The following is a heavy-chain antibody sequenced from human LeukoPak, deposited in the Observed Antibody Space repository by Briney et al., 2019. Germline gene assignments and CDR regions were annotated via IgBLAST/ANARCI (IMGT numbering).Heavy chain of an antibody. CDR2: IAGNGNT. V-gene: IGHV1-3*01. J-gene: IGHJ4*02. CDR1: GYTFISYA. CDR3: ARSPIYYDSSGYPH. D-gene: IGHD3-22*01. Sequence: ASVKVSCKASGYTFISYAMHWVRQAPGQRLEWMGWIAGNGNTKYSPEFQGRVTITRDTSASTAYMELRSLRSDDTAVYYCARSPIYYDSSGYPHWGQGTLVTVSS.